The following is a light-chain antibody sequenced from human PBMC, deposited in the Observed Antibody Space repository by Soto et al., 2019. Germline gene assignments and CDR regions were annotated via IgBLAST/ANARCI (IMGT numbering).Light chain of an antibody. CDR1: SSNIGTSS. CDR3: AAWDDSLNGHV. Sequence: QSALTQPHSASGTPGQRVTTPFSGSSSNIGTSSVHWFQQLPGTAPKLLISTTNQRPSGVPERFSGSKSGTSASLAISGLQSEDEADYYCAAWDDSLNGHVFGTGTKVTVL. J-gene: IGLJ1*01. V-gene: IGLV1-44*01. CDR2: TTN.